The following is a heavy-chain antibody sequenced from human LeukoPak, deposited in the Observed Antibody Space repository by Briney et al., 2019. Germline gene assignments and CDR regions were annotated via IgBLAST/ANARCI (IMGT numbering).Heavy chain of an antibody. D-gene: IGHD3-3*01. CDR2: MNPNSGNT. CDR3: ARSAPYDFWSGYSTSPYYYYGMDV. Sequence: ASVKVSCKASGCTFTSYDINWVRQATGQGLEWMGWMNPNSGNTGYAQKFQGRVTMTRNTSISTAYMELSSLRSEDTAVYYCARSAPYDFWSGYSTSPYYYYGMDVWGQGTTVTVSS. V-gene: IGHV1-8*01. J-gene: IGHJ6*02. CDR1: GCTFTSYD.